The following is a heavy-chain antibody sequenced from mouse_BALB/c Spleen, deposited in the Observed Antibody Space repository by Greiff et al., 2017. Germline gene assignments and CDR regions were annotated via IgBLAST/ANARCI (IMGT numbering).Heavy chain of an antibody. J-gene: IGHJ3*01. Sequence: EVQLVESGGGLVKPGGSLKLSCAASGFTFSSYAMSWVRQSPEKRLEWVAEISSGGSYTYYPDTVTGRFTISRDNAKNTLYLEMSSLRSEDTAMYYCARDEDYDGFAYWGQGTLVTVSA. D-gene: IGHD2-4*01. CDR2: ISSGGSYT. CDR1: GFTFSSYA. V-gene: IGHV5-9-4*01. CDR3: ARDEDYDGFAY.